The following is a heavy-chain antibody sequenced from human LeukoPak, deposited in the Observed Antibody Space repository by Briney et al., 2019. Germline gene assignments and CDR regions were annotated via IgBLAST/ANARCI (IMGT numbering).Heavy chain of an antibody. V-gene: IGHV1-69*04. CDR1: GGTFSSYA. Sequence: SVKVSCKASGGTFSSYAISWVRQAPGQGLEWMGRIIPILGIANYAQKFQGRVTITADKSTSTAYMELSSLRSEDTAVYYCAGFRDGYNYYFDYWGQGTLVTVSS. J-gene: IGHJ4*02. D-gene: IGHD5-24*01. CDR2: IIPILGIA. CDR3: AGFRDGYNYYFDY.